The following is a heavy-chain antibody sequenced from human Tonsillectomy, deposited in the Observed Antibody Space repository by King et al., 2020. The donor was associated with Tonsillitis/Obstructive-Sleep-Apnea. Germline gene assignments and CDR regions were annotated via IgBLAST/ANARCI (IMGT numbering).Heavy chain of an antibody. CDR3: ASGYPIDY. Sequence: QLVQSGGGSVKPGGSLRLSCAASGFSFSDTWMSWVRQAPGKGLEWVGRLKSKTDGGATDYAAPMKGRFTISRDDSKNTLFLQMNSLKTEDTAVYYCASGYPIDYWGQGTLVTVSS. CDR1: GFSFSDTW. V-gene: IGHV3-15*01. D-gene: IGHD5-12*01. J-gene: IGHJ4*02. CDR2: LKSKTDGGAT.